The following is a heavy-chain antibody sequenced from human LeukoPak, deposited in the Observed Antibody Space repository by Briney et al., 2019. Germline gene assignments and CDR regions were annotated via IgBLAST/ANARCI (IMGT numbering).Heavy chain of an antibody. CDR2: IYSGGDT. CDR1: GFTFSNYW. D-gene: IGHD1/OR15-1a*01. V-gene: IGHV3-66*01. Sequence: PGGSLRLSCAASGFTFSNYWMHWVRQAPGKGLEWVSVIYSGGDTYYTDSVKGRFTISRDNSKNTLHLQMNSLRVEDTAVYYCARSNCNSCYLGVWYYFDYWGQGTLVAVSS. J-gene: IGHJ4*02. CDR3: ARSNCNSCYLGVWYYFDY.